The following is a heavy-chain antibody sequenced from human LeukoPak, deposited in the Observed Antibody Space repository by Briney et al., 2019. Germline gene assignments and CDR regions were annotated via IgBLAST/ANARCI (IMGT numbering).Heavy chain of an antibody. J-gene: IGHJ4*02. CDR2: IYYSGST. D-gene: IGHD3-9*01. CDR1: GGSISSYY. Sequence: PSETLSLTCTVSGGSISSYYWSWIRQPPGKGLEWIGYIYYSGSTNYNPSLKSRVTISVDTSKNQFSLKLSSVTAADTAVYYCARHPYDILTGPHFDYWGQGTLVTVSS. CDR3: ARHPYDILTGPHFDY. V-gene: IGHV4-59*08.